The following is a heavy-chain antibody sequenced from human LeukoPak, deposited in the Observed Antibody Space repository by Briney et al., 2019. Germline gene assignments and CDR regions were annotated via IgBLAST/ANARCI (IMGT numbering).Heavy chain of an antibody. CDR1: GGSFSGYY. Sequence: SETLSLTCAVYGGSFSGYYWSWIRQPPGKGLEWIGEINHSGSTNYNPSLKSRVTISVDKSKNQFSLKLSSVTAADTAVYYCARERTYYYGSGSYYNEMSYYYYYMDVWGKGTTVTVSS. CDR2: INHSGST. V-gene: IGHV4-34*01. J-gene: IGHJ6*03. D-gene: IGHD3-10*01. CDR3: ARERTYYYGSGSYYNEMSYYYYYMDV.